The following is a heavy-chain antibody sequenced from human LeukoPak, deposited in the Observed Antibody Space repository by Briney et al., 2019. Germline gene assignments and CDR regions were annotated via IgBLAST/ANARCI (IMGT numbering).Heavy chain of an antibody. Sequence: ASVKVSCKASGYSLIDHYMHWVRQAPGQGLEWMGWINPNSNGLNNYAHKFQGRVTMTSDTSISTASMELSGLISDDTAVYFCARGRSHYDSSDYHETGFDYWGQGTLVTVSS. D-gene: IGHD3-22*01. CDR3: ARGRSHYDSSDYHETGFDY. V-gene: IGHV1-2*07. J-gene: IGHJ4*02. CDR1: GYSLIDHY. CDR2: INPNSNGLN.